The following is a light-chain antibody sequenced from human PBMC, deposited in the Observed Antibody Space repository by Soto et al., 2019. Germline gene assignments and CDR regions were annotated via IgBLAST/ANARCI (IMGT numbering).Light chain of an antibody. CDR1: QTISRW. Sequence: DIPLTQTPPTLSASLGDEVTITCRASQTISRWLAWYQQKPGRAPKLLIYDASTLESGVPSRFSGSGSETEFTLTISRLQPDDFATYFCHSRAFGQGTRLEFK. J-gene: IGKJ5*01. V-gene: IGKV1-5*01. CDR2: DAS. CDR3: HSRA.